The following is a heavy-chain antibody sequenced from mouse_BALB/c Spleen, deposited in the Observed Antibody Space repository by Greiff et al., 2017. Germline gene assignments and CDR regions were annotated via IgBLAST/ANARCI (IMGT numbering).Heavy chain of an antibody. J-gene: IGHJ2*01. Sequence: VQLQQSGAELVKPGASVKLSCTASGFNIKDTYMHWVKQRPEQGLEWIGRIDPANGNTKYDPKFQGKATITADTSSNTAYLQLSSLTSEDTAVYYCASLLSYGYFDYWGQGTTLTVSS. CDR2: IDPANGNT. CDR1: GFNIKDTY. CDR3: ASLLSYGYFDY. D-gene: IGHD1-1*01. V-gene: IGHV14-3*02.